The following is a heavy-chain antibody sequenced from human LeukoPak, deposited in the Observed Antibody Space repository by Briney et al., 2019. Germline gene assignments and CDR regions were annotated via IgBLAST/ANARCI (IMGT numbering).Heavy chain of an antibody. D-gene: IGHD3-3*01. Sequence: LRLSCAASGFTVSSNYMSWIRQPPGKGLEWIGYIYYSGSTYYNPSLKSRVTISVDTSKNQFSLKLSSVTAADTAVYYCARVGSLYDFWSGYPYYYYYMDVWGKGTTVTVSS. J-gene: IGHJ6*03. CDR2: IYYSGST. CDR1: GFTVSSNY. CDR3: ARVGSLYDFWSGYPYYYYYMDV. V-gene: IGHV4-30-4*08.